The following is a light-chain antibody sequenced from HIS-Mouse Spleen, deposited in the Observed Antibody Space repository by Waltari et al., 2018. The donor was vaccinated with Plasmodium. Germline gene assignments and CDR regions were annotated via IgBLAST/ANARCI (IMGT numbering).Light chain of an antibody. CDR1: SSDVGRYNL. CDR2: EGS. Sequence: QSALTQPASVSGSPGQSITISCTGTSSDVGRYNLVSWYQQHPGKAPKLMIYEGSKRPSGVSNRFSGSTSGNTASLTISGLQAEDEADYYCCSYAGSSTYVFGTGTKVTVL. V-gene: IGLV2-23*01. J-gene: IGLJ1*01. CDR3: CSYAGSSTYV.